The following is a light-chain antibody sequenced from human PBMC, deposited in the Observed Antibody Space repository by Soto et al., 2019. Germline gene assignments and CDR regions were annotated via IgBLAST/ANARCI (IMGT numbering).Light chain of an antibody. Sequence: QLVLTQSPSASASLGASVKLTCTLSSGHSSYAIAWHQQQPEKGPRYLMNLNSDGSHSKGDGIPDGFSGSSSGAERYLTISSLQSEDEADYYCQTWGTGIGVFGGGTKLTVL. V-gene: IGLV4-69*01. CDR2: LNSDGSH. CDR1: SGHSSYA. CDR3: QTWGTGIGV. J-gene: IGLJ2*01.